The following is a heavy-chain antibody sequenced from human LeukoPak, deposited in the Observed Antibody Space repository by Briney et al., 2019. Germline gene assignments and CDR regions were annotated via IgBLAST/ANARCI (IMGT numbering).Heavy chain of an antibody. Sequence: PGSSLTLSYAPSGLTFSSYGMHWVRPAPAKGLEWVAVIWYDGSNKYYADSVKGRFTISRDNAKNTLYLQMNSLRAEDTAVYYCARATCRTRWYWPFPNYMDVWGKGTTVTVSS. D-gene: IGHD2-2*01. J-gene: IGHJ6*03. CDR3: ARATCRTRWYWPFPNYMDV. CDR2: IWYDGSNK. CDR1: GLTFSSYG. V-gene: IGHV3-33*01.